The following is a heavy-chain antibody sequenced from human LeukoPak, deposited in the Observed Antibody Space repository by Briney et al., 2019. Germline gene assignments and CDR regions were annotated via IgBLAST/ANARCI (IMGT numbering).Heavy chain of an antibody. J-gene: IGHJ5*02. Sequence: SETLSLTCTVSGGSISSYYWSWIRRPPGKGLEWIGCIYYSGSTYYNPSLKSRVTISVDTSKNQFSLKLSSVTAADTAVYYCARHKGSIAAAANWFDPWGQGTLVTVSS. CDR1: GGSISSYY. V-gene: IGHV4-59*08. CDR3: ARHKGSIAAAANWFDP. CDR2: IYYSGST. D-gene: IGHD6-13*01.